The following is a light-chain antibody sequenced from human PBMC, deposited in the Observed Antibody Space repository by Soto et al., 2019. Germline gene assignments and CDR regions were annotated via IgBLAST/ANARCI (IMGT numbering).Light chain of an antibody. V-gene: IGKV1-5*03. Sequence: DIQMTQSPSTLSASVGDRVTITCRASQSISIWLAWYQQKPGKAPNLLIYKASSLESGVPSRFSGGGSGTEFTLTISSLLPDDFATYYCQQYNLYPLTFGGGTKVEMK. CDR3: QQYNLYPLT. J-gene: IGKJ4*01. CDR2: KAS. CDR1: QSISIW.